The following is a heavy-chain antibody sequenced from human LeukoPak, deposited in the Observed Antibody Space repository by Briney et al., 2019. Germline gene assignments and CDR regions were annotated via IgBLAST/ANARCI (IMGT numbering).Heavy chain of an antibody. J-gene: IGHJ4*02. CDR2: ISGSSGII. CDR1: GFPFNTYT. V-gene: IGHV3-48*01. CDR3: ASSGSYRFDY. D-gene: IGHD1-26*01. Sequence: GGSLRLSCAASGFPFNTYTMNWVRQAPGKGLEWVSYISGSSGIIDYADSVRGRFTISRDNAKNSLYLQMNSLRAEDTAVYYCASSGSYRFDYWGQGTLVTVSS.